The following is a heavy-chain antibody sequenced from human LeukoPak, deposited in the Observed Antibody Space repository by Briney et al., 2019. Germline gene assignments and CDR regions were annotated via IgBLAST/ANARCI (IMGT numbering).Heavy chain of an antibody. J-gene: IGHJ4*02. Sequence: GGSLRLSCGASGFTFSSYSMNWVRQAPGKGLEWVSFISSSSSTIYYADSVKGRFTICRDNAKNSLYLQMNSLGAEDTAVYYCARDRGGSYSAIDYWGQGTLVTVSS. D-gene: IGHD1-26*01. CDR3: ARDRGGSYSAIDY. V-gene: IGHV3-48*04. CDR2: ISSSSSTI. CDR1: GFTFSSYS.